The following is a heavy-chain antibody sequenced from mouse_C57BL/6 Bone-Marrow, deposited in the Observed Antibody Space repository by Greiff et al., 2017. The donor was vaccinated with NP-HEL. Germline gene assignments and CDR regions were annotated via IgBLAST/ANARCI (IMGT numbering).Heavy chain of an antibody. Sequence: VQLQQSGPELVKPGASVKISCKASGYSFTGYYMNWVKQSPEKSLEWIGEINPSTGGTTYNQKFKAKATLTVDKSSSTAYMQLKSLTSEDSAVYYSARQDSAGPYAMDYWGQGTSVTVSS. J-gene: IGHJ4*01. V-gene: IGHV1-42*01. CDR2: INPSTGGT. CDR3: ARQDSAGPYAMDY. CDR1: GYSFTGYY. D-gene: IGHD3-2*02.